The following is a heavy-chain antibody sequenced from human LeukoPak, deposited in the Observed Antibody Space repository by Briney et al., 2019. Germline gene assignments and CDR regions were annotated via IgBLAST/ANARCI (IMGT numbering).Heavy chain of an antibody. CDR3: ARDYAGSPDY. D-gene: IGHD3-10*01. V-gene: IGHV3-30*02. CDR2: IRYDGSNK. Sequence: GGSLRLSCAASGFTFSSYGMHWVRQAPGKGLEWVAFIRYDGSNKYYADSVKGRFTISRDNSKNTLYLQMNSLRDEDTAVYFCARDYAGSPDYWGQGTLVTVSA. J-gene: IGHJ4*02. CDR1: GFTFSSYG.